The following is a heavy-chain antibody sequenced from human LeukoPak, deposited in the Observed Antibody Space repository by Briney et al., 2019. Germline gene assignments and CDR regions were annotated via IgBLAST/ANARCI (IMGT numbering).Heavy chain of an antibody. Sequence: SETLSLTCTVSGDSVRTNNYYWSWIRQPPGKGLEWIGYIYYSGSTNYSPSLKSRVTISVDTSKNQFSLKLSSVTAADTAVYYCAREVSSSRYKYFDYWGQGTLVTVSS. D-gene: IGHD6-6*01. V-gene: IGHV4-61*01. J-gene: IGHJ4*02. CDR1: GDSVRTNNYY. CDR2: IYYSGST. CDR3: AREVSSSRYKYFDY.